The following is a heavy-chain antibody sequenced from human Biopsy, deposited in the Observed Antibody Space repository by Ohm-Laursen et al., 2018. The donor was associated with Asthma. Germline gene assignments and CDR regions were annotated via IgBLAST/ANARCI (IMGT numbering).Heavy chain of an antibody. CDR1: GGSINNFY. V-gene: IGHV4-59*01. J-gene: IGHJ4*02. CDR2: GYYSGST. CDR3: ARCVDRVTGLLDHFDS. D-gene: IGHD2-21*02. Sequence: GTLSLTCSVSGGSINNFYWSWIRQPPGKGLESIGHGYYSGSTNYDPSLKSRVTISIDASKNQFSLKLTSVTAADTAVYYCARCVDRVTGLLDHFDSWGQGTLVTVSS.